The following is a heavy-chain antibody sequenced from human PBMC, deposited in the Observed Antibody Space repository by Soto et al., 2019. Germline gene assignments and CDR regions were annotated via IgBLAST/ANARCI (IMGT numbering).Heavy chain of an antibody. CDR2: ISSSSSTI. CDR3: ARGGLLVVVAATASDY. D-gene: IGHD2-15*01. CDR1: GFTFSSYS. J-gene: IGHJ4*02. V-gene: IGHV3-48*01. Sequence: HPGGSLRLSCAASGFTFSSYSMNWVRQAPGKGLEWVSYISSSSSTIYYADSVKGRFTISRDNAKNSLYLQMNSLRAEDTAVYYCARGGLLVVVAATASDYWGQGTLVTVSS.